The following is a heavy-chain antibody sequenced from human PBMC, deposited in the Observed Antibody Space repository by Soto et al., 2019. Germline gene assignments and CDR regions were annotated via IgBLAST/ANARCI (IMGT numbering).Heavy chain of an antibody. J-gene: IGHJ6*02. Sequence: PGGSLRLSCAASGFTFSSYGMPWVRQAPGKGLEWVAVISYDGSNKYYADSVKGRFTISRDNSKNTLYLQMNSLRAEDTAVYYCANGAALSMFGYGMDVWGQGTTVTVSS. CDR1: GFTFSSYG. V-gene: IGHV3-30*18. CDR3: ANGAALSMFGYGMDV. D-gene: IGHD3-3*01. CDR2: ISYDGSNK.